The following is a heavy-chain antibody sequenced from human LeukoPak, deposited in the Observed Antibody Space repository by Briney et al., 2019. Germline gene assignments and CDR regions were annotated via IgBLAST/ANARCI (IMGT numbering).Heavy chain of an antibody. D-gene: IGHD3-10*01. Sequence: GGSLRLSCAASGFTFSTYSMNWVRQAPGKGLEWVSSISSSSSYVYYADSMKGRFTISRDNAKNSLYLQMNSLRAEDTAVYYCVRIWFADWYFDLWGRGTLVTVSS. CDR2: ISSSSSYV. CDR3: VRIWFADWYFDL. J-gene: IGHJ2*01. CDR1: GFTFSTYS. V-gene: IGHV3-21*01.